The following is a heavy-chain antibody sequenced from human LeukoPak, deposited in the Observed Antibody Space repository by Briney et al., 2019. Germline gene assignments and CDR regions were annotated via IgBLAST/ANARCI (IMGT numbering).Heavy chain of an antibody. D-gene: IGHD2-21*01. V-gene: IGHV3-15*01. CDR3: AAGRVRDY. CDR2: IKSKSEGGTI. CDR1: GFTFSNAL. Sequence: GGSLRLSCAASGFTFSNALMTWVRQAPGKGLEWVGRIKSKSEGGTIDYGAPVKGRFTISRDDSESRLYLQINSLRSEDTAVYYCAAGRVRDYWGQGTLLTVSS. J-gene: IGHJ4*02.